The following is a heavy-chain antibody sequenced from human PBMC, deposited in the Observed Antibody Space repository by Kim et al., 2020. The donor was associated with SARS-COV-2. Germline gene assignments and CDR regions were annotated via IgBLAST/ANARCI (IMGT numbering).Heavy chain of an antibody. V-gene: IGHV3-48*03. CDR1: GFNFNIYE. J-gene: IGHJ5*02. CDR3: ARVRVEGGP. Sequence: GGSLRLSCVASGFNFNIYEMNWVRQAPGKGLEWVSYISSSGSTIFYADSVEGRFTISRDNAKNSLYLQMNSLRAEDTAVYYCARVRVEGGPWGQGTLVTVSS. D-gene: IGHD2-15*01. CDR2: ISSSGSTI.